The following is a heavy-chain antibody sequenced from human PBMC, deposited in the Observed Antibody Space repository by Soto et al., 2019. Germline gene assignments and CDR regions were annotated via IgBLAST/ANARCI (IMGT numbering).Heavy chain of an antibody. CDR1: GYTFTGYY. CDR2: ISAYNGNT. D-gene: IGHD6-19*01. CDR3: ARDLKQWLIRAPYYGLDV. J-gene: IGHJ6*02. V-gene: IGHV1-18*04. Sequence: GASVKVSCKASGYTFTGYYMHWVRQAPGQGLEWMGWISAYNGNTNYAQILQGRVTMTTDTSTNTVYMELRTLISDDTAVYYCARDLKQWLIRAPYYGLDVWGQGTTVTVSS.